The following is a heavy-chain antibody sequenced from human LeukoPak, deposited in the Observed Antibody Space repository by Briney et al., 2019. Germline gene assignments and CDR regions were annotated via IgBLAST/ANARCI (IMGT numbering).Heavy chain of an antibody. CDR1: GDSVSSNSAA. CDR3: ARDLVGYCSSTSCYTRRTFDY. J-gene: IGHJ4*02. V-gene: IGHV6-1*01. Sequence: SQTLSLTCAISGDSVSSNSAAWNWIRQSPSRGLEWLGRTYYRSKWYNDYAVYVKSRITINPDTSKNQFSLQLNSVTPEDTAVYYCARDLVGYCSSTSCYTRRTFDYWGQGTLVTVSS. D-gene: IGHD2-2*02. CDR2: TYYRSKWYN.